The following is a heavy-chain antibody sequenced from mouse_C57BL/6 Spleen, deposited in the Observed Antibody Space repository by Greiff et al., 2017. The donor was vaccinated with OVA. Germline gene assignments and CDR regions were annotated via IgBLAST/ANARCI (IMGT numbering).Heavy chain of an antibody. Sequence: QVQLKESGPELVKPGASLKISCKASGYAFSSSWLNWVKQRPGKGLEWIGRLYPGAGDTNYTDKFKGKGTLTADKASSTAYRQLSSLTSVESAVYVCARNFGSLYYVDYWGQGTTLTVSA. CDR1: GYAFSSSW. CDR2: LYPGAGDT. D-gene: IGHD1-1*01. V-gene: IGHV1-82*01. J-gene: IGHJ2*01. CDR3: ARNFGSLYYVDY.